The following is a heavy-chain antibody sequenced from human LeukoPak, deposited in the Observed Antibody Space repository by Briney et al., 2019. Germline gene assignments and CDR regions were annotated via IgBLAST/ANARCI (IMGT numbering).Heavy chain of an antibody. CDR3: ARGLGATSPVDY. J-gene: IGHJ4*02. V-gene: IGHV4-59*01. CDR1: GDSISSYY. D-gene: IGHD1-26*01. Sequence: SETLSLTCTVAGDSISSYYWSWIRQPPGKGLEWIGYIYYSGSTNYNPSLKSRVTISVDTSKNQFSLKLSSVTAADTAVYYCARGLGATSPVDYWGQGTLVTVSS. CDR2: IYYSGST.